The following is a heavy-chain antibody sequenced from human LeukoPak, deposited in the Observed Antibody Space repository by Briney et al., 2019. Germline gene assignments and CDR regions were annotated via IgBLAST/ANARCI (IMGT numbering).Heavy chain of an antibody. CDR3: ARGGGRSYSDAFDI. Sequence: GGSLRLSCAASGFPFSNSNMHWVRQAPGKGLEWISYIGTSSSAINYADCVRGRFTISRDNTKNSLYLQMNSLRDEDTAVYHCARGGGRSYSDAFDIWGQGTMVTVSS. CDR2: IGTSSSAI. D-gene: IGHD1-26*01. V-gene: IGHV3-48*02. J-gene: IGHJ3*02. CDR1: GFPFSNSN.